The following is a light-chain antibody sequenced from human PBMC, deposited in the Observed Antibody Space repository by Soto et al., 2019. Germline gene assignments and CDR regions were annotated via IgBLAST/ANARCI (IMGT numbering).Light chain of an antibody. Sequence: DIQVTQSPSSVSASVGDRVTITCRASQGLVTWLAWYQQKPGKAPKLLIYAASSFQSGVPSRFSGSGSGTDFTLTISSLPPEDFATYYWQQTSSFPLTFGGGTKVELK. CDR2: AAS. CDR3: QQTSSFPLT. V-gene: IGKV1-12*01. CDR1: QGLVTW. J-gene: IGKJ4*01.